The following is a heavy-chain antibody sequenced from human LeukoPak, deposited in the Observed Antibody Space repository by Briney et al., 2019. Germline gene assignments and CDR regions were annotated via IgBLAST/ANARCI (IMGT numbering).Heavy chain of an antibody. CDR1: GFTFSSFG. J-gene: IGHJ1*01. D-gene: IGHD4-17*01. Sequence: PGGSLRLSCAASGFTFSSFGMHWVRQAPGQGLEWVAVIPFDGSNQYYAGSVKGRFTIYRDNFKNTVYLQMNSLRAEETAVYYCAKSHPPTVTTEEGEYLQHWGQGTLVTVSS. CDR3: AKSHPPTVTTEEGEYLQH. V-gene: IGHV3-30*18. CDR2: IPFDGSNQ.